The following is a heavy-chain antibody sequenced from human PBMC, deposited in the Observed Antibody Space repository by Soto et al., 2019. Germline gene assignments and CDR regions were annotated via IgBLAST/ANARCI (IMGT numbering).Heavy chain of an antibody. CDR1: GFTFSSYA. Sequence: QVQLVESGGGVVQPGRSLRLSCAGSGFTFSSYAMHWVRQAPGKGLEWVALISYEGSKKYYADSVKGRLTISRDNSKNTLSLQMDSLRDEDTAVYYCAKVVYSGSYYGIDYWGQGTLVTVSS. CDR2: ISYEGSKK. V-gene: IGHV3-30*18. J-gene: IGHJ4*02. D-gene: IGHD1-26*01. CDR3: AKVVYSGSYYGIDY.